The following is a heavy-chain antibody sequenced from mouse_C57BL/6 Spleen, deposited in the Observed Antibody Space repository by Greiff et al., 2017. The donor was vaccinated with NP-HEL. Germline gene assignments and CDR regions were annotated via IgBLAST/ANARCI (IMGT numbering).Heavy chain of an antibody. D-gene: IGHD2-1*01. Sequence: QVQLQQSDAELVKPGASVKISCKVSGYTFTDHTIHWMKQRPEQGLEWIGYIYPRDGSTKYNEKFKGKATLTADKSSSTAYMQLNSLTSEDSAVSFCAKYVTRGIYTVYFDYWGEGTTLTVSS. CDR1: GYTFTDHT. J-gene: IGHJ2*01. CDR3: AKYVTRGIYTVYFDY. V-gene: IGHV1-78*01. CDR2: IYPRDGST.